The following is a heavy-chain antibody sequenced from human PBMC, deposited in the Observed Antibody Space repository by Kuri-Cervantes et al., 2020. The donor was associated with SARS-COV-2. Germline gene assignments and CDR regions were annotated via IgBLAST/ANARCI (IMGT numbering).Heavy chain of an antibody. J-gene: IGHJ1*01. CDR3: ASLSYCSSTSCYSSIEYFQH. CDR2: IYYSGST. V-gene: IGHV4-61*08. D-gene: IGHD2-2*01. CDR1: GGSISSGDYY. Sequence: GSLRLSCTVSGGSISSGDYYWSWIRQPPGKGLEWIGYIYYSGSTNYNPSLKSRVTISVDTSKNQFSLKLSSVTAADTAVYYCASLSYCSSTSCYSSIEYFQHWGQGTLVTVSS.